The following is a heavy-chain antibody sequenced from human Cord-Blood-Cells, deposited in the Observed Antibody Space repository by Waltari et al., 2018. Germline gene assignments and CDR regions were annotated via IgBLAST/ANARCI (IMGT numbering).Heavy chain of an antibody. V-gene: IGHV3-23*01. D-gene: IGHD3-10*01. Sequence: EVQLLESGGGLVQPGGSLRPSCAASGFTWRSQAMRWCSQAPEKGLEWVSAIGGSGGSTYYADSVKGRFTISRDNSKNTLYLQMNSLRAEDTAVYYCAKDGKVDPRGVDYWGQGTLVTVSS. CDR2: IGGSGGST. J-gene: IGHJ4*02. CDR3: AKDGKVDPRGVDY. CDR1: GFTWRSQA.